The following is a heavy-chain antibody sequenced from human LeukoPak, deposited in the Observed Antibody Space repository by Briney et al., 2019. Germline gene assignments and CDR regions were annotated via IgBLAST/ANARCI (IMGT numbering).Heavy chain of an antibody. Sequence: PSETLSLTCTVSGGSISSYYWSWIRQPAGKGLEWIGRIYTSGSTNYNPSLKSRVTMSVDTSKNQFSLKLSSVTAADTAVYYCARVFYSGSYYGYNWFDPWGQGTLVAVSS. CDR2: IYTSGST. CDR3: ARVFYSGSYYGYNWFDP. CDR1: GGSISSYY. V-gene: IGHV4-4*07. D-gene: IGHD1-26*01. J-gene: IGHJ5*02.